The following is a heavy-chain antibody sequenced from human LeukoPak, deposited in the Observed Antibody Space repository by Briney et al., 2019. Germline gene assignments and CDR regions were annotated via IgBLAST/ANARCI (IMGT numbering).Heavy chain of an antibody. Sequence: ASVKVSCKASGNTFTSYYLHWVRLAPGQGLEWMGLINPTGGGTTYAQNFQGRVTMTRDTSTSTVYMELSSLRSEDTAVYYCARDLNWGLDYWGQGTLVTVSS. J-gene: IGHJ4*02. CDR2: INPTGGGT. CDR3: ARDLNWGLDY. V-gene: IGHV1-46*01. CDR1: GNTFTSYY. D-gene: IGHD7-27*01.